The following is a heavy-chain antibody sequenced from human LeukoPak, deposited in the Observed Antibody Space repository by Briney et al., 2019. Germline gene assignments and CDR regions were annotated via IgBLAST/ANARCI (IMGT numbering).Heavy chain of an antibody. D-gene: IGHD5-18*01. Sequence: ASVKVSCKASGYTLITYGINWVRQAPGQGLERMGWISAYNGDTSYTQKLQGRVTMTTDTSTNTAYMELRSLRSDDTAMYYCARMKDGYLGRLDYWGQGTLVTVSS. CDR1: GYTLITYG. CDR2: ISAYNGDT. CDR3: ARMKDGYLGRLDY. V-gene: IGHV1-18*01. J-gene: IGHJ4*02.